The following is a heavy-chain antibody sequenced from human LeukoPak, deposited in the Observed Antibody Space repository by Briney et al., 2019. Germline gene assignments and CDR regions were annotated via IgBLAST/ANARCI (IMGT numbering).Heavy chain of an antibody. D-gene: IGHD1-26*01. Sequence: QPGGSLRLSCAASGFSVSSKYMSWVRQAPGKGLEWVSVIYGADGTYYADSVKGRFSVSRDKSKNTLYLQMNNLRPEDTAVYYCARDGLLGATNPFDNWGQGTLVTVSS. J-gene: IGHJ4*02. CDR1: GFSVSSKY. V-gene: IGHV3-66*01. CDR3: ARDGLLGATNPFDN. CDR2: IYGADGT.